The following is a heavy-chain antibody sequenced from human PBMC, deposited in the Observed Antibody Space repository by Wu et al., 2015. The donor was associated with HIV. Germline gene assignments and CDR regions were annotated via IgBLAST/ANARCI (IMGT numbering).Heavy chain of an antibody. V-gene: IGHV1-18*01. CDR3: AKNGFXDV. Sequence: QVQLVQSGAEVKKPGASVKVSCKASGYTFTSYGISWVRQAPGQGLEWMGWLNYDSGATNYAQKFQDRITMTRDTSINTIYVELRRLRSDDSAVYYCAKNGFXDVWGQGTTVTVSS. CDR1: GYTFTSYG. J-gene: IGHJ6*02. CDR2: LNYDSGAT.